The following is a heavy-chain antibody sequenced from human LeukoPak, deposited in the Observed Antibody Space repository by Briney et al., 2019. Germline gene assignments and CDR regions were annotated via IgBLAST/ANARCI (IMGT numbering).Heavy chain of an antibody. CDR3: ARGGDGVTTSSFDH. J-gene: IGHJ4*02. CDR2: IYTSGRT. Sequence: SDTLSLTCTVSGGSMSNHYWSWIRQPAGKGLEWLGRIYTSGRTKYNPSLKSRPTMLVDTSKNQFSLKLSSVTAADTAVYFCARGGDGVTTSSFDHWGQGTLVTVSS. CDR1: GGSMSNHY. V-gene: IGHV4-4*07. D-gene: IGHD2-21*02.